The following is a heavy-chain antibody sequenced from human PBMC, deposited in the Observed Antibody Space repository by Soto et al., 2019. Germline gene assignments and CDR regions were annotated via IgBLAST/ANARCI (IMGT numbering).Heavy chain of an antibody. CDR3: AKVRPPYYYDTSGYYQAGYFQH. CDR1: GFTFSSYS. Sequence: GGSLRLSCAASGFTFSSYSMNWVRQAPGKGLEWVSYISSSSSTIYYADSVKGRFTISRDNSKNTLYLQMSSLRAEDTAVYYCAKVRPPYYYDTSGYYQAGYFQHWGQGTLVTVSS. CDR2: ISSSSSTI. J-gene: IGHJ1*01. D-gene: IGHD3-22*01. V-gene: IGHV3-48*01.